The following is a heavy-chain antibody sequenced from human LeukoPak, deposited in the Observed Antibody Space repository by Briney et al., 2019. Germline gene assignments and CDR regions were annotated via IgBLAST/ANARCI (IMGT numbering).Heavy chain of an antibody. CDR2: INPNSGGT. Sequence: ASVKVSCKASGYIFTGYYMHWVRQAPGQGLEWMGWINPNSGGTNYAQKFQGRVTMTRDTSISTAYMELSRLRSDDTAVYYCARDYGGDMGFFDYWGQGTLVTVSS. D-gene: IGHD4-23*01. CDR1: GYIFTGYY. J-gene: IGHJ4*02. CDR3: ARDYGGDMGFFDY. V-gene: IGHV1-2*02.